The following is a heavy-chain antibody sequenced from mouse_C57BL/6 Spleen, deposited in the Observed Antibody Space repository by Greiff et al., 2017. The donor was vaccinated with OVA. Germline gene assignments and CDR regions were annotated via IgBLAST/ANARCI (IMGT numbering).Heavy chain of an antibody. CDR1: GYTFTDYY. V-gene: IGHV1-76*01. J-gene: IGHJ2*01. Sequence: VQLQQSGAVLVRPGASVKLSCKASGYTFTDYYINWVKQRPGQGLEWIARIYPGSGNTYYNEKFKGKATLTAEKSSSTAYMQLSSLTSENSAVYFCARDGCDYWGQGTTLTVSS. D-gene: IGHD2-3*01. CDR3: ARDGCDY. CDR2: IYPGSGNT.